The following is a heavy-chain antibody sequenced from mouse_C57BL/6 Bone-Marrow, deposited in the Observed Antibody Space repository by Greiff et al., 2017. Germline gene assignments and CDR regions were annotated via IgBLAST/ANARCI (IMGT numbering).Heavy chain of an antibody. D-gene: IGHD4-1*01. CDR1: GYTFTSYG. CDR2: IYPRSGNT. Sequence: VQLQQSGAELARPGASVKLSCKASGYTFTSYGISWVKQRTGQGLEWIGGIYPRSGNTYYNEKFKGKATLTADKSSSTAYMELRSLTSEDSAVYFCARWELDYWGQGTTLTVSS. V-gene: IGHV1-81*01. J-gene: IGHJ2*01. CDR3: ARWELDY.